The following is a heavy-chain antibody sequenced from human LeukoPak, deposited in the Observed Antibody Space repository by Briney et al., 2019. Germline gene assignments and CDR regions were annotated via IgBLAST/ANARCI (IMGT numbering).Heavy chain of an antibody. Sequence: SETLSLTCTVSGGSISSYYWSWIRQPPGKGLEWIGYIYYSGSTNYNPSLKSRLTISVDKSKNQFSLRLSSVTAADTAVYYCARLFEAAVGPGIWWFDPWGQGTLVTVSS. CDR3: ARLFEAAVGPGIWWFDP. CDR1: GGSISSYY. V-gene: IGHV4-59*01. CDR2: IYYSGST. D-gene: IGHD6-13*01. J-gene: IGHJ5*02.